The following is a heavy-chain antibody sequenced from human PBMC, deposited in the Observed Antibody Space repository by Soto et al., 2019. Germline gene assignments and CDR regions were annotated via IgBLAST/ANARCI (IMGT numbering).Heavy chain of an antibody. CDR1: GGSISSGGYY. D-gene: IGHD5-12*01. Sequence: PSETLSLTCTVSGGSISSGGYYWSWIRQHPGKGLEWIGYIYYSGSTYYNPSLKSRVTISVDTSKNQFSLKLSSVTAADTAVYYCASTRDGYNGVFFGYWGQGTLVTVS. CDR3: ASTRDGYNGVFFGY. V-gene: IGHV4-31*03. CDR2: IYYSGST. J-gene: IGHJ4*02.